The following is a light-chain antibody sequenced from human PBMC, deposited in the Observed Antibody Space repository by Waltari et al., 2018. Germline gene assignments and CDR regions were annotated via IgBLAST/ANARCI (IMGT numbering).Light chain of an antibody. V-gene: IGKV1-12*01. CDR2: HAS. Sequence: DIRMTQSPSSVSASVGDRVTITCRASQDIRTWLAWYQQKPGKAPRFLIYHASGLQSGVPSRFSGSGSGTDFTLTISSLQPEDFATYSCQQSGTFPPTFGPGTKVEI. CDR1: QDIRTW. J-gene: IGKJ1*01. CDR3: QQSGTFPPT.